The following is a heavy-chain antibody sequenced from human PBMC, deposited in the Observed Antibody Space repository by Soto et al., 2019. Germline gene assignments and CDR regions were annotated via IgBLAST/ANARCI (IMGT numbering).Heavy chain of an antibody. D-gene: IGHD5-12*01. CDR3: AKVQVSTAVYNYYYYGMNV. Sequence: GGSLRLSCAASGFTFSSYAMSWVRQALGKGLEWVSAISGSGGSTYYADSVKGRFTISRDNSKNTLYLQMNSLRAEDTAVYYSAKVQVSTAVYNYYYYGMNVWGPGPTMTV. J-gene: IGHJ6*02. V-gene: IGHV3-23*01. CDR2: ISGSGGST. CDR1: GFTFSSYA.